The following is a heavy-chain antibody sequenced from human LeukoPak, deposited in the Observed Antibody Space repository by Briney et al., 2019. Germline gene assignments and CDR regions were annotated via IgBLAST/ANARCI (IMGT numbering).Heavy chain of an antibody. V-gene: IGHV3-30*18. CDR3: AKDSAYGDYEAFDI. D-gene: IGHD4-17*01. CDR1: GFTFSSYG. CDR2: VSYDGSNK. J-gene: IGHJ3*02. Sequence: GGSLRLSCAASGFTFSSYGMHWVRQAPGKGLEWVAVVSYDGSNKYYADSVKGRFTISRDNSKNTLYLQMNSLRAEDTAVYYCAKDSAYGDYEAFDIWGQGTMVTVSS.